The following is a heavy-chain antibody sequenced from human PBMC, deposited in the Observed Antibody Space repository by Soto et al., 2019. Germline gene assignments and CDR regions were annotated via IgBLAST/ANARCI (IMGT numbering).Heavy chain of an antibody. CDR1: GFTFSSYG. CDR2: IWYDGSNK. D-gene: IGHD2-21*02. CDR3: ARSTRLAYCGGDCYQYPDY. Sequence: GGSLRLSCAASGFTFSSYGMHWVRQAPGKGLEWVAVIWYDGSNKYYADSVKGRFTISRDNSKNTLYLQMNSLRAEDTAVYYCARSTRLAYCGGDCYQYPDYWGQGTLVTVSS. J-gene: IGHJ4*02. V-gene: IGHV3-33*01.